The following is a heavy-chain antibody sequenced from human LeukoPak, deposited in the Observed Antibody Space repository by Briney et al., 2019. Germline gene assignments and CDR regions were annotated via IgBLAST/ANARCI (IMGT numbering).Heavy chain of an antibody. J-gene: IGHJ5*02. CDR1: GGSFSGYY. V-gene: IGHV4-34*01. CDR2: INHSGST. Sequence: SSETLSLTCAVYGGSFSGYYWSWIRQPPGKGLEWIGEINHSGSTNYNPSLKSRVTISVDTSKNQFSLKLSSVTAADTAVYYCAMYSSSSDWFDPWGQGTLVTVSS. D-gene: IGHD6-6*01. CDR3: AMYSSSSDWFDP.